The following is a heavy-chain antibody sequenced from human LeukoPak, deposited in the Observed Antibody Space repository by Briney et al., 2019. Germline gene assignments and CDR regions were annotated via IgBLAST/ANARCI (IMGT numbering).Heavy chain of an antibody. D-gene: IGHD3-9*01. Sequence: GASVKVSCKASGGTFSSYAISWVRQAPGQGLEWMGRIIPIFGTAIYAQKFQGRVTITTDESTSTAYMELSSLRSEDTAVYYCARSPNYDILVVSGLFDYWDQGTLVTVSS. CDR2: IIPIFGTA. CDR3: ARSPNYDILVVSGLFDY. J-gene: IGHJ4*02. V-gene: IGHV1-69*05. CDR1: GGTFSSYA.